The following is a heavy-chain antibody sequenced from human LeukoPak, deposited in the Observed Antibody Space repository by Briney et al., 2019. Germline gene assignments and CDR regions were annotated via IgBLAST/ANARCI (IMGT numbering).Heavy chain of an antibody. CDR2: VSHSGAT. J-gene: IGHJ4*02. D-gene: IGHD4-23*01. CDR3: ARDDTVGLLDS. CDR1: GDSMRTYF. Sequence: SETLSLTCTTSGDSMRTYFWSWIRHPPGKGLEWLGHVSHSGATKYNPSLEGRVTISIDTSKNQFCLKRSPVTAADTDQYFYARDDTVGLLDSWGQGTLVIVSS. V-gene: IGHV4-59*13.